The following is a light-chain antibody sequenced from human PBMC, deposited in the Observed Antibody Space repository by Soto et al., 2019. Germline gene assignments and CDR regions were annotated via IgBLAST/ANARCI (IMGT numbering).Light chain of an antibody. CDR1: QSINSW. CDR3: QQYDLFPYT. V-gene: IGKV1-5*03. J-gene: IGKJ2*01. CDR2: KAS. Sequence: DIQMTQSPSTLSASIGETGIITCRASQSINSWLVWYQQKTRKAPTLLINKASTLESGVTSRFSGSESGTEFTLTISSLHPDDFATFYCQQYDLFPYTFGQGTKLEIK.